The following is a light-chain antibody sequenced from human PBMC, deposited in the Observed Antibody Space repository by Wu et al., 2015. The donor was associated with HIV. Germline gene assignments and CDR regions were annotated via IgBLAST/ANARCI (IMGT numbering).Light chain of an antibody. Sequence: EIVMTQSPATLSVSPGGRATLSCRASQIIATNLAWYQQKPGQPPRLLIYDASTRATGFPARFSGGGSGTEFTLTINTLQSGDVAVYYCQQYNDWPQTFGQGTKVEI. V-gene: IGKV3-15*01. CDR1: QIIATN. J-gene: IGKJ1*01. CDR2: DAS. CDR3: QQYNDWPQT.